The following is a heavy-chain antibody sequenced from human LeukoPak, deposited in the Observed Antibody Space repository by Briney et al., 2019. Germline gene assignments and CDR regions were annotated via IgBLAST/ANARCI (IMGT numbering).Heavy chain of an antibody. J-gene: IGHJ4*02. CDR2: ISGSGGST. V-gene: IGHV3-23*01. CDR1: GFTFSSYA. CDR3: TPIAAAGTMVY. D-gene: IGHD6-13*01. Sequence: GGPLRLSCAASGFTFSSYAMSWVRPAPGKGLEWVSAISGSGGSTYYADSVKGRFTISRDNSKNTLYLQMNSLRAEDTAVYYCTPIAAAGTMVYWGQGTLVTVSS.